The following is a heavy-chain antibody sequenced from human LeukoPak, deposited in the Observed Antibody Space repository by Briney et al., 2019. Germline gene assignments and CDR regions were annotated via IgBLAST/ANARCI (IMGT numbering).Heavy chain of an antibody. V-gene: IGHV3-30*18. J-gene: IGHJ5*02. CDR3: AKDALGYCSGGSCSTRSWFDP. Sequence: PGGSLRPSCAASGFTFSSYGMHWVRQAPGKGLEWVAVISYDGSNKYYADSVKGRFTISRDNSKNTLYLQMNSLRAEDTAVYYCAKDALGYCSGGSCSTRSWFDPWGQGTLVTVSS. D-gene: IGHD2-15*01. CDR1: GFTFSSYG. CDR2: ISYDGSNK.